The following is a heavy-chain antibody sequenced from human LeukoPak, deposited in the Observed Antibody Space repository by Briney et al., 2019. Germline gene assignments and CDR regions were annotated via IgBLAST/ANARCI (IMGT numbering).Heavy chain of an antibody. V-gene: IGHV1-2*02. CDR3: ARDGGSGSYNWFDP. Sequence: ASVKVSCKASGYTFTGHYMHWVRQAPGQGLEWMGWINANSGGTNYEQKFQGRVTMTRDTSISTAYMEPSRLRTDDTAVYYCARDGGSGSYNWFDPWGQGTLVTVSS. D-gene: IGHD3-10*01. CDR1: GYTFTGHY. J-gene: IGHJ5*02. CDR2: INANSGGT.